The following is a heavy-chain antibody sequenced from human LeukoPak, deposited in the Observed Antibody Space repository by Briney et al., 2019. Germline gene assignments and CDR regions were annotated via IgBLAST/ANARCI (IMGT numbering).Heavy chain of an antibody. CDR3: ARDSRAVAVAVFDY. D-gene: IGHD6-19*01. V-gene: IGHV4-59*01. CDR2: IYYSGST. CDR1: GGSISSYY. Sequence: PSETLSLTCTVSGGSISSYYWSWIRQPPGKGLEWIGYIYYSGSTNYNPSLKSRVTISVDTFKNQFSLKLSSVTAADTAVYYCARDSRAVAVAVFDYWGQGTLVTVSS. J-gene: IGHJ4*02.